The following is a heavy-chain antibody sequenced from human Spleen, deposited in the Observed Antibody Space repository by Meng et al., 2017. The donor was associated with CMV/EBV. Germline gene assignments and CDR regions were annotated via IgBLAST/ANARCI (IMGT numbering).Heavy chain of an antibody. CDR3: ARLKAAVTYYYYYGMDV. D-gene: IGHD6-13*01. CDR2: ISSSSSYI. CDR1: GFIFKNYW. V-gene: IGHV3-21*01. J-gene: IGHJ6*02. Sequence: GESLKISCAASGFIFKNYWMYWVRQVPGKGLLWVSSISSSSSYIYYADSVKGRFTISRDNAKNSLYLQMNSLRAEDTAVYYCARLKAAVTYYYYYGMDVWGQGTTVTVSS.